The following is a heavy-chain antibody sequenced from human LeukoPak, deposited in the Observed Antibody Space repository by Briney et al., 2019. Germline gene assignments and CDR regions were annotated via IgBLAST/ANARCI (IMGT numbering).Heavy chain of an antibody. CDR3: ASTTRGGTYYYYMDV. Sequence: PGGSLRLSCEASGFTFSRYGMSWVRQAPGKGLEWVSAISGSGGSTYYADSVKGRFTISRDNSKNTLYLQMNSLRAEDTAVYYCASTTRGGTYYYYMDVWGKGTTVTISS. V-gene: IGHV3-23*01. D-gene: IGHD1-1*01. J-gene: IGHJ6*03. CDR1: GFTFSRYG. CDR2: ISGSGGST.